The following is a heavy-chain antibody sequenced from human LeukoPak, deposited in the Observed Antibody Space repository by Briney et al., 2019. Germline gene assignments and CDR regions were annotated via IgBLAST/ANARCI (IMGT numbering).Heavy chain of an antibody. J-gene: IGHJ2*01. CDR3: ARGIVLVPAAKEYFDL. D-gene: IGHD2-2*01. CDR1: GGSFSGYY. CDR2: INHSGST. Sequence: SETLSLTCAVYGGSFSGYYWSWIRQPPGKGLEWIGEINHSGSTNYNPSLKSRVTISVDASKNQFSLKLSSVTAADTSVYYCARGIVLVPAAKEYFDLWGRGTLVTVSS. V-gene: IGHV4-34*01.